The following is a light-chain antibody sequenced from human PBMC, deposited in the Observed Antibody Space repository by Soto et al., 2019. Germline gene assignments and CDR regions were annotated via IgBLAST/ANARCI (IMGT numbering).Light chain of an antibody. V-gene: IGKV3-15*01. J-gene: IGKJ4*01. CDR2: GTS. Sequence: ETVMTQSPATLSVSPGERATLSCRGSQSVSTNLAWYQQKPGQAPRLLIYGTSTRATGIPARFSGSGSGTEFTLTISSLQSEDFSVYYCQQYNNWPLTFGGGTRVEIK. CDR3: QQYNNWPLT. CDR1: QSVSTN.